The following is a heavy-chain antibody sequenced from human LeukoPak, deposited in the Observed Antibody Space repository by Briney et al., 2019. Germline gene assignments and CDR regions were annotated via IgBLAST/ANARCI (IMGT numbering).Heavy chain of an antibody. CDR1: GFTFDDYA. V-gene: IGHV3-9*01. J-gene: IGHJ6*02. CDR2: ISWNSGSI. D-gene: IGHD6-6*01. CDR3: PKDGSSSRYYYYGMDV. Sequence: GGSLRLSCAASGFTFDDYAMHWVRQAPGKGLEWVSGISWNSGSIGYADSVKGRFTISRDNAKNSLYLQMNSLRAEDTALYYCPKDGSSSRYYYYGMDVWGQGTTVTVSS.